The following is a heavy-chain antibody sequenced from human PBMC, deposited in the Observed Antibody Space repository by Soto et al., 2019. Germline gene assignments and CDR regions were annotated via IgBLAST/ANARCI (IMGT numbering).Heavy chain of an antibody. J-gene: IGHJ5*02. CDR3: ARHGSDSAWFFFDP. CDR1: GGAIGGYY. CDR2: VSYSGST. Sequence: PSETLSLTCSLSGGAIGGYYWSWIRQPPGKALEWSGYVSYSGSTDYHPSLKSRVSISIDTSKNQCSLKMHSVTAADTAVYYCARHGSDSAWFFFDPWGQGALVT. V-gene: IGHV4-59*08. D-gene: IGHD6-19*01.